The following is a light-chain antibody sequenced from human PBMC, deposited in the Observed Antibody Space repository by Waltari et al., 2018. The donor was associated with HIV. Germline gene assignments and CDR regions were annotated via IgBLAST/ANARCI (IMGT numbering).Light chain of an antibody. Sequence: ELVLTQSPATLPLSPGEIATLSCRASQSVRYLAWYQQKPGQAPRLLIYDASNRATGIPTRFSGSGSVTDFTLTISSLEPEDFAVYYCQQRTIWPITFGQGTRLEIK. CDR2: DAS. CDR1: QSVRY. J-gene: IGKJ5*01. CDR3: QQRTIWPIT. V-gene: IGKV3-11*01.